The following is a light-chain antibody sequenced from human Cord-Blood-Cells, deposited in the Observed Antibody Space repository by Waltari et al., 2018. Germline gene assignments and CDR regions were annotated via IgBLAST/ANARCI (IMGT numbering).Light chain of an antibody. Sequence: PGERATLSCRASQSVSSYLAWYQQKPGQAPRLLIYDASNRATGIPARFSGSGSGTDFTLTISSLEPEDFAVYYCQQRSNWPPITFGQGTRLEIK. J-gene: IGKJ5*01. CDR3: QQRSNWPPIT. CDR2: DAS. V-gene: IGKV3-11*01. CDR1: QSVSSY.